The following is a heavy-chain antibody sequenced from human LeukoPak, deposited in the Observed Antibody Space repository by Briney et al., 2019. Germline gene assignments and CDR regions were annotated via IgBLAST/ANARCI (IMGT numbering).Heavy chain of an antibody. CDR3: AELGITMIGGV. V-gene: IGHV3-7*01. Sequence: PGGSLRLSCAASGFTFSGYWMSWVRQAPGKGLEWVANIREDGSEKHYVDSGKGRFAISRDNAKNSLYLQMNSLRAEDTAVYYCAELGITMIGGVWGKGTTVTISS. D-gene: IGHD3-10*02. CDR1: GFTFSGYW. J-gene: IGHJ6*04. CDR2: IREDGSEK.